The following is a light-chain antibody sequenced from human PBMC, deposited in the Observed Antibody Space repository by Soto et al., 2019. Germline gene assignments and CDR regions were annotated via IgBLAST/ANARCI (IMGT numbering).Light chain of an antibody. V-gene: IGLV2-14*03. CDR2: DVS. J-gene: IGLJ1*01. CDR3: SSYSTGGSYV. CDR1: SSDVGGYNS. Sequence: QSALTQPASVSGSPGQSIAISCTGTSSDVGGYNSASWYQQHPGKAPKLLIYDVSNRPSGVSNRFSGSKSGNTASLTISGLQAEDEADYYCSSYSTGGSYVFGTGTKLTFL.